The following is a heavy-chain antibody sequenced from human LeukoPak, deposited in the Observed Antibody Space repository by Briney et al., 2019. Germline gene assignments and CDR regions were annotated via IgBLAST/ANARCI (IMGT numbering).Heavy chain of an antibody. CDR1: GFTFDDYA. CDR3: AKASADLYFDY. V-gene: IGHV3-9*03. Sequence: GGSLRLSCAASGFTFDDYAMHWVRQAPGEGLEWVSGISWNSGSIGYADSVKGRFTISRDNAKNSLYLQMNSLRAEDMALYYCAKASADLYFDYWGQGTLVTVSS. J-gene: IGHJ4*02. CDR2: ISWNSGSI. D-gene: IGHD2-2*01.